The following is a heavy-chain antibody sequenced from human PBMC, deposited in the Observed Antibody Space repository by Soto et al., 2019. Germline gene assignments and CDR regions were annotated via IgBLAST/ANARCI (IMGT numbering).Heavy chain of an antibody. CDR1: GFTFSSYG. CDR2: IWYDGSNK. J-gene: IGHJ6*03. Sequence: QVQLVESGGGMVQPGRSLRLSCAASGFTFSSYGMHWVRQAPGKGLEWVAVIWYDGSNKYYADSVKGRFTISRDNSKNTLYLQMNSLRAEDTAVYYCARDGPYYDYIWGSYRYDYYYYYMDVWGKGTTVTVSS. D-gene: IGHD3-16*02. V-gene: IGHV3-33*01. CDR3: ARDGPYYDYIWGSYRYDYYYYYMDV.